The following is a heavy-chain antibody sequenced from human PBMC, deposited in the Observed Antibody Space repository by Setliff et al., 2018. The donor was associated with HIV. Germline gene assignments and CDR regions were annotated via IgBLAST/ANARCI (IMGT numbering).Heavy chain of an antibody. Sequence: TLSLTCSVSGGSITSHYWTWIRQPPGKALEWLARIDWDDDKFYNTSLKTRLTISKDTSKNQVVLTMTNMDPVDTATYYCARILGPSCTAPDYWGQGALVTVSS. CDR3: ARILGPSCTAPDY. D-gene: IGHD5-18*01. CDR2: IDWDDDK. V-gene: IGHV2-70*16. J-gene: IGHJ4*02. CDR1: GGSITSHYW.